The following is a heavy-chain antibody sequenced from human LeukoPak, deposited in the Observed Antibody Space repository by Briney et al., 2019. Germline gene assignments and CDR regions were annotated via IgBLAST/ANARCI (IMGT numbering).Heavy chain of an antibody. Sequence: SETLSLTCTVSGGSISSGGYYWSWIRQHPGEGLEWIGYIYYSGSTYYNPSLKSRVTISVDTSKNQFSLKLSSVTAADTAVYYCARGRASIRFDPWGQGTLVTVSS. V-gene: IGHV4-31*03. CDR3: ARGRASIRFDP. CDR1: GGSISSGGYY. J-gene: IGHJ5*02. CDR2: IYYSGST. D-gene: IGHD3-10*01.